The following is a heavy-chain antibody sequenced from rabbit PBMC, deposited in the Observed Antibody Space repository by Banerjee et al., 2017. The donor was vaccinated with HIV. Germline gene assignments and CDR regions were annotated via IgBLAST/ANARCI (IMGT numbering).Heavy chain of an antibody. D-gene: IGHD6-1*01. CDR3: ATKYAGYADYGYPLDL. J-gene: IGHJ3*01. CDR1: GFSLSSSHY. Sequence: QEQLEESGGGLVKPEGSLTLTCTASGFSLSSSHYMCWVRQAPGKGLEWIACIYGGSSGSTYYASWAKGRFTISKTSSTTVTLQMTSLTAADTATYFCATKYAGYADYGYPLDLWGQGTLVTVS. V-gene: IGHV1S45*01. CDR2: IYGGSSGST.